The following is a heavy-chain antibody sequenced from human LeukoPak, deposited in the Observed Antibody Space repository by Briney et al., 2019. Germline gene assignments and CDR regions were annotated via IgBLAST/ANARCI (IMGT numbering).Heavy chain of an antibody. CDR3: ARRGKVRGETYAIMANNTPNGMDV. D-gene: IGHD1/OR15-1a*01. CDR2: IDPSDSYT. CDR1: GYSFSTYY. J-gene: IGHJ6*02. V-gene: IGHV5-10-1*01. Sequence: GESLKISRKGSGYSFSTYYISWVRQMPGKGLEWMGRIDPSDSYTNYSPSFQGHVTFSTDKSISTAYLQWSSLKASDTATYFCARRGKVRGETYAIMANNTPNGMDVWGQGTKVTVSS.